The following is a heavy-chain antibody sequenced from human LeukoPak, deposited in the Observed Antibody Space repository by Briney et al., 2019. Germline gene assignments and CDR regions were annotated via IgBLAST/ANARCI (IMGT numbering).Heavy chain of an antibody. V-gene: IGHV4-4*07. CDR1: GGSISSYY. Sequence: SETLSLTCTVSGGSISSYYWSWIRQPAGKGLEWIGRIYTSGSTNYNPSLKSRVTMPVDRSKNQFSLKLSSVTAADTAVYYCARAYDFWSGYAGWFDPWGQGTLVTVSS. CDR2: IYTSGST. J-gene: IGHJ5*02. CDR3: ARAYDFWSGYAGWFDP. D-gene: IGHD3-3*01.